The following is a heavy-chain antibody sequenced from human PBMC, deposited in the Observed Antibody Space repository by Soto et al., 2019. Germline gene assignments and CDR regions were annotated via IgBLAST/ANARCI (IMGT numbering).Heavy chain of an antibody. CDR1: GYTFTSYG. Sequence: QVQLVQSGAEVKKPGASVKVSCKASGYTFTSYGISWVRQAPGQGLEWMGWISAYNGNTNYAQKLQGRVTMTTDTPTTTAYMGVRTLRSEDPAVYSCAREEDPLQHGGQGTLVTVSS. V-gene: IGHV1-18*04. CDR2: ISAYNGNT. CDR3: AREEDPLQH. J-gene: IGHJ4*02.